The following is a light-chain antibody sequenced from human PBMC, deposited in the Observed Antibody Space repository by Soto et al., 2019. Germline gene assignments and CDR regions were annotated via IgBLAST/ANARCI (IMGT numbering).Light chain of an antibody. CDR3: QQYGSSHRT. V-gene: IGKV3-20*01. CDR2: GAS. CDR1: QSVSSN. Sequence: EIVLAQSPGTLSLSPGERATLSCRASQSVSSNLAWYQQKPGQAPRLLIYGASSRATGIPDRFSGSGSGTDFTLTISRLEPEDFAVYYCQQYGSSHRTFGQGTKVDI. J-gene: IGKJ1*01.